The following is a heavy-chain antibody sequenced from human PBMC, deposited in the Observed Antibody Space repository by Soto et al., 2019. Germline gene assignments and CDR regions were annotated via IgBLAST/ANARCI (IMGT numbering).Heavy chain of an antibody. V-gene: IGHV4-59*12. D-gene: IGHD2-21*02. CDR3: ARDRGGNSGYFDY. CDR1: SGSISSYY. CDR2: IYYSGST. Sequence: SETLSLTCTVSSGSISSYYWSWIRQPPGKGLEWIGYIYYSGSTYYNPSLKRRVAISVDTSKNQFSLKLSSVTAADTAVYYCARDRGGNSGYFDYWGQGTLVTVSS. J-gene: IGHJ4*02.